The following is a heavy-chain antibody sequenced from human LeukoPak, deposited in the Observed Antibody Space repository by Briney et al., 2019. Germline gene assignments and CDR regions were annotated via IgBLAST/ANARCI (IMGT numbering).Heavy chain of an antibody. V-gene: IGHV1-8*01. CDR2: MNPNSGNT. D-gene: IGHD3-22*01. J-gene: IGHJ4*02. CDR1: GYTFTSYD. CDR3: ARGQKGRRVNTLYYVDY. Sequence: GASVEVSCKASGYTFTSYDINWVRQATGQGLEWMGWMNPNSGNTGYAQKFQGRVTMTRNTSISTAYMELSSLRSEDTAVYYCARGQKGRRVNTLYYVDYWGQGTLVTVSS.